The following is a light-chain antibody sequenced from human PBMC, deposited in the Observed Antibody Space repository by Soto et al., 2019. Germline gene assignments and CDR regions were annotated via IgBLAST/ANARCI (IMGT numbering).Light chain of an antibody. J-gene: IGKJ1*01. V-gene: IGKV3-20*01. CDR2: DAS. CDR1: QSVSSS. Sequence: IVLTQSPATLSLSPGERATLYCRASQSVSSSLAWYQQKPGQAPRLLIYDASNRATGITARFSGSGSGTDFTLTINRLEPEDSAVYYCHQYGSSPGTFGPGTQVDIK. CDR3: HQYGSSPGT.